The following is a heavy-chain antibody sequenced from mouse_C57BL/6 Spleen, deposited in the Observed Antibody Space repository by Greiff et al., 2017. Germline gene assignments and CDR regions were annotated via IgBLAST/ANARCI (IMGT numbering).Heavy chain of an antibody. CDR3: AISYGGSSLYAMDY. V-gene: IGHV1-42*01. CDR1: GYSFTGYY. Sequence: EVQLQQSGPELVKPGASVKISCKASGYSFTGYYMNWVKQSPEKSLEWIGEINPRTGGTTYNQKFKAKATLTVDKSSSPACMQLKCLTSVASADSSFAISYGGSSLYAMDYWGQGTSVTVSS. D-gene: IGHD1-1*01. J-gene: IGHJ4*01. CDR2: INPRTGGT.